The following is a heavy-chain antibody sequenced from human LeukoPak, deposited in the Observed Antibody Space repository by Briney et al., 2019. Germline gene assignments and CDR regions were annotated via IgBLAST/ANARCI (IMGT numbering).Heavy chain of an antibody. CDR1: GYTFTSYD. CDR3: ARGRLFHDYGGNSDAYYYGMDV. Sequence: ASVKVSCKASGYTFTSYDINWVRQATGQGLEWMGWMNPNSGNTGYAQKFQGRVTMTRNTSISTAYMELSSLRSEDTAVYYCARGRLFHDYGGNSDAYYYGMDVWGQGTTVTVSS. CDR2: MNPNSGNT. J-gene: IGHJ6*02. D-gene: IGHD4-23*01. V-gene: IGHV1-8*01.